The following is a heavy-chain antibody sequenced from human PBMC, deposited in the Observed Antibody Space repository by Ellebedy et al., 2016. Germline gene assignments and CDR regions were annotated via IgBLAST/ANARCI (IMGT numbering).Heavy chain of an antibody. Sequence: SVKVSXKASGGTFSSYAISWVRQAPGQGLEWMGGIIPIFSTANYAQKFQGRVTITADESTSTAYMELSSLRSEDTAVYYCATNVPAAMGDYYYYMDVWGKGTTVTVSS. CDR1: GGTFSSYA. D-gene: IGHD2-2*01. J-gene: IGHJ6*03. CDR2: IIPIFSTA. CDR3: ATNVPAAMGDYYYYMDV. V-gene: IGHV1-69*13.